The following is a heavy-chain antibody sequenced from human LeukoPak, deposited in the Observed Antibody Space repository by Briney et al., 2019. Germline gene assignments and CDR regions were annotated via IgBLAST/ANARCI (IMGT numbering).Heavy chain of an antibody. CDR2: IRYDGSNK. V-gene: IGHV3-30*02. CDR3: ANLARTAVVTLDY. Sequence: GGSLRLSCAASGFTFSSYGMHWVRQAPGKGLEWVAFIRYDGSNKYYADSVKGRFTISRDNSKNTLYLQMNSLRAEDTAVYSCANLARTAVVTLDYWGQGTLVTVSS. CDR1: GFTFSSYG. D-gene: IGHD4-23*01. J-gene: IGHJ4*02.